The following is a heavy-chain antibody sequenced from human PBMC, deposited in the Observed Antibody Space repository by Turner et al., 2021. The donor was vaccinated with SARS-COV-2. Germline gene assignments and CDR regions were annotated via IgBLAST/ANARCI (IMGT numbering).Heavy chain of an antibody. Sequence: QVQLQESGPGLVKPSETLSLTCTVSGGSIRSYWSWIRQPAGRGPEWIGRIYSSGSSDYNPSLKSRVTMSVDTSKNQCSLKLTSVTAADTAVYYCARDPGEGSFDYWGQGTLVTVSS. CDR1: GGSIRSY. V-gene: IGHV4-4*07. J-gene: IGHJ4*02. D-gene: IGHD3-16*01. CDR2: IYSSGSS. CDR3: ARDPGEGSFDY.